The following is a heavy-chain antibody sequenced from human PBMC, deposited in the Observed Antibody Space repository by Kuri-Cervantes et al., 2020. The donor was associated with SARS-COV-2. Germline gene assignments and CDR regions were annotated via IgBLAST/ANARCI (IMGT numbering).Heavy chain of an antibody. J-gene: IGHJ3*02. CDR3: ARTRVVNTAMAYSGAFDI. D-gene: IGHD5-18*01. CDR2: IYYSGST. CDR1: GGSISSYY. V-gene: IGHV4-59*12. Sequence: SETLSLTCTVSGGSISSYYWSWIRQPPGKGLEWIGYIYYSGSTNYNPSLKSRVTISVDTSKNQFSLKLSSVTAADTAVYYCARTRVVNTAMAYSGAFDIWGQGTMVTVSS.